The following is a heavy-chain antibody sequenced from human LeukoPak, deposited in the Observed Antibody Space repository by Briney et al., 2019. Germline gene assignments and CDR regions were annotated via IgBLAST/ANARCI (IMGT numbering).Heavy chain of an antibody. CDR1: GGSFSGYY. D-gene: IGHD3-16*01. CDR3: AKFEGLGGPRYYFDF. Sequence: SETLSLTCAVYGGSFSGYYWSWIRQPPGKGLEWIGEINHSGSTNYNPSLKSRVTISVDTSKNQFSLKLSSVTAADTAVYYCAKFEGLGGPRYYFDFWGQGTLVTVSS. V-gene: IGHV4-34*01. J-gene: IGHJ4*02. CDR2: INHSGST.